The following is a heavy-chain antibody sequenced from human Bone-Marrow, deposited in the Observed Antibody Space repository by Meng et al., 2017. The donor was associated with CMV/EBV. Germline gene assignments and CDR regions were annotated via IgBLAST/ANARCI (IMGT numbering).Heavy chain of an antibody. Sequence: KVSCKGSGYSFTNYWIAWVRQMPGKGLEWMGIIYPDDSDTRYSPSFQGQVTISADKSISTAYLQWSSLKASDTAMYYCARAYGSGSYFVNYYYGMDVWGQGTTVTVSS. CDR2: IYPDDSDT. D-gene: IGHD3-10*01. V-gene: IGHV5-51*01. CDR3: ARAYGSGSYFVNYYYGMDV. CDR1: GYSFTNYW. J-gene: IGHJ6*02.